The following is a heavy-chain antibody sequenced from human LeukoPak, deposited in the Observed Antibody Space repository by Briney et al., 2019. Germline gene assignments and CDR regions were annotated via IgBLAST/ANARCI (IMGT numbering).Heavy chain of an antibody. CDR3: ARGTSYSSGWYVFFRYYFDY. CDR1: GGSISSYY. CDR2: IYYSGST. V-gene: IGHV4-59*01. J-gene: IGHJ4*02. Sequence: MPSETLSLTCTVSGGSISSYYWSWIRQPPGKGLEWIGYIYYSGSTNYNPSLKSRVTISVDTSKNQSSLKLSSVTAADTAVYYCARGTSYSSGWYVFFRYYFDYWGQGTLVTVSS. D-gene: IGHD6-19*01.